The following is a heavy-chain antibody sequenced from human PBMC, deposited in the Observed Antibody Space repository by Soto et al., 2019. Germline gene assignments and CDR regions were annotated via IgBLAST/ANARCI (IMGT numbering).Heavy chain of an antibody. D-gene: IGHD3-3*01. V-gene: IGHV4-59*06. J-gene: IGHJ4*02. CDR3: ARTDYDFWSGYPFDY. CDR1: GGSIGTYY. Sequence: SETLSLTCTVSGGSIGTYYWSWIRQPPGKGLEWIGYIYYSGSTYYNPSLKSRVTISVDTSKNQFSLKLSSVTAADAAVYYCARTDYDFWSGYPFDYWGQGTLVTVSS. CDR2: IYYSGST.